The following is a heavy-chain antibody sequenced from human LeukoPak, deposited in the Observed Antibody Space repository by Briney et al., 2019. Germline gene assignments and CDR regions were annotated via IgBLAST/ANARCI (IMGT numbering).Heavy chain of an antibody. V-gene: IGHV1-2*04. Sequence: ASVKVSCKASGYTFTGYYMHWVRQAPGQGLEWMGWINPNSGGTNYAQKFQGWVTMTRDTSISAAYMELSRLRSDDTAVYYCARVSAWFYGSGRPRRYYYYMDVWGKGTTVTVSS. CDR2: INPNSGGT. CDR1: GYTFTGYY. D-gene: IGHD3-10*01. J-gene: IGHJ6*03. CDR3: ARVSAWFYGSGRPRRYYYYMDV.